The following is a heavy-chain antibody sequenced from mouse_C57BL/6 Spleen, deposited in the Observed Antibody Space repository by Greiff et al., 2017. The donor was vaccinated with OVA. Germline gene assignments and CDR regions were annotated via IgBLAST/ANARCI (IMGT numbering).Heavy chain of an antibody. CDR2: ISNGGGST. V-gene: IGHV5-12*01. D-gene: IGHD1-1*01. J-gene: IGHJ1*03. Sequence: EVKLMESGGGLVQPGGSLKLSCAASGFTFSDYYMYWVRQTPEKRLEWVAYISNGGGSTYYPDTVKGRFTISRDNAKNTLYLQMSRLKSEDTAMYYCARHITTVVATNFDVWGTGTTVTVSS. CDR1: GFTFSDYY. CDR3: ARHITTVVATNFDV.